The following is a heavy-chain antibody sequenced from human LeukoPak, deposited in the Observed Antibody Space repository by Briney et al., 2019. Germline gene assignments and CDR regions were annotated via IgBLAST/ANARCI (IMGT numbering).Heavy chain of an antibody. J-gene: IGHJ4*02. CDR3: TRLGFYDSSGYYRIADY. V-gene: IGHV3-73*01. CDR2: IRSKANSYAT. D-gene: IGHD3-22*01. Sequence: GGSLRLSCAASGFTFSGSAMHWVRQASGKGLEWVGRIRSKANSYATAYAASVKGRFTISRDDSKNTAYLQMNSLKTEDTAVYYCTRLGFYDSSGYYRIADYWGQGTLVTVSS. CDR1: GFTFSGSA.